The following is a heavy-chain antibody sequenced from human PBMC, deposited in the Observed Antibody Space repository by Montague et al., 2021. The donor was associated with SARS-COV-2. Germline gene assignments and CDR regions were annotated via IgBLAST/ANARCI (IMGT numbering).Heavy chain of an antibody. CDR3: AKTGGSRWDYYDSSGYYVN. CDR2: ISWNSGSI. CDR1: GFTFGDYA. J-gene: IGHJ4*02. V-gene: IGHV3-9*01. D-gene: IGHD3-22*01. Sequence: SLRLSCAASGFTFGDYAMHWVRQAPGKGLEWVSGISWNSGSIAYADSVKGRFTISRDNAKNSLYLQMSSLRAEDTALYYCAKTGGSRWDYYDSSGYYVNWGQGTLVTVSS.